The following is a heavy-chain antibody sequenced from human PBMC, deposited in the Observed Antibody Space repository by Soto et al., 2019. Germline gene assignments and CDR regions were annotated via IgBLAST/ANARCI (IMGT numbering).Heavy chain of an antibody. CDR2: INHSGST. Sequence: SETLSLTCAVYGGSFSGYYWSWIRQPPGKGLEWIGEINHSGSTNYNPSLKSRVTISVDTSKNQFSLKLSSVTAADTAVYYCARVKLLWFGELLRDNYFDYWGQGTLVTVSS. J-gene: IGHJ4*02. V-gene: IGHV4-34*01. D-gene: IGHD3-10*01. CDR3: ARVKLLWFGELLRDNYFDY. CDR1: GGSFSGYY.